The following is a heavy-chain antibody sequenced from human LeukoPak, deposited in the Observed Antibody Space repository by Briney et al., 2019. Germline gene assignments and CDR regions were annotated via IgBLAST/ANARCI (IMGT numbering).Heavy chain of an antibody. V-gene: IGHV3-7*01. Sequence: GGSLRLSCAASGFTFTGYWMSWVRQAPGKGLEWVANVKPDGSEEYYVDSVKGRFTISRDNAKTSVYLQMNSLRAEDTAIYYCARATTVTTPFDYWGQGTLVTVSS. D-gene: IGHD4-17*01. CDR1: GFTFTGYW. J-gene: IGHJ4*02. CDR2: VKPDGSEE. CDR3: ARATTVTTPFDY.